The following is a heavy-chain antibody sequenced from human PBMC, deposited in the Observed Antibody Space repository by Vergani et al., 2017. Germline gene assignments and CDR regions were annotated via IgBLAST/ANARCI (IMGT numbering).Heavy chain of an antibody. Sequence: EVQLLESGGGLVQPGGSLRRSCAAAGFTFSSYAMSWVRQAPGKGLEWVSAICGSGGSTYYADSVKGRFTISRDNSKNTLYLQMNSLRAEDTAVYYGARAVKWLWGQGTLVTVSS. D-gene: IGHD5-12*01. CDR2: ICGSGGST. CDR3: ARAVKWL. CDR1: GFTFSSYA. V-gene: IGHV3-23*01. J-gene: IGHJ4*02.